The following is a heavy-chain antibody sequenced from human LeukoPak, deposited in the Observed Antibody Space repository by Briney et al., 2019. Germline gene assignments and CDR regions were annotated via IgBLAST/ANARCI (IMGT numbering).Heavy chain of an antibody. CDR3: ARKVGATYFDY. Sequence: PGGSLRLSCAASGFTFSSYAMHWVRQAPGKGLEWVALISYDGTKKYYADSVKGRFTISRDNSKNTLYPQMNSLRAEDTAVYYCARKVGATYFDYWGQGTLVTVSS. D-gene: IGHD1-26*01. CDR2: ISYDGTKK. V-gene: IGHV3-30-3*01. CDR1: GFTFSSYA. J-gene: IGHJ4*02.